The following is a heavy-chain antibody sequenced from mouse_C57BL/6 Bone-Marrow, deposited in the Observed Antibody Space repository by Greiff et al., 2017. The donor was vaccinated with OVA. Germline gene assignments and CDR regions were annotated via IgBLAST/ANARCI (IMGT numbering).Heavy chain of an antibody. CDR1: GFTFSSYA. Sequence: EVKLMESGGGLVKPGGSLKLSCAASGFTFSSYAMSWVRQTPEKRLEWVATISDGGSYTYYPDNVKGRFTISRDNAKNNLYLQMSHLKSEDTAMYYCAREIYYYGSSLYYAMDNWGQGTSGTVSS. V-gene: IGHV5-4*01. CDR3: AREIYYYGSSLYYAMDN. J-gene: IGHJ4*01. D-gene: IGHD1-1*01. CDR2: ISDGGSYT.